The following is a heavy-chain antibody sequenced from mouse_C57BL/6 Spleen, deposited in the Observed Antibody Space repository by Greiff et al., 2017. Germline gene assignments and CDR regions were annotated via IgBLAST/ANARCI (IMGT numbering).Heavy chain of an antibody. Sequence: QVQLQQPGAELVKPGASVKLSCKASGYTFTSYWMQWVKQRPGQGLEWIGEIDPSDSYTNYNQKFKGKATLTVDTSSSPAYMQLSSLTSEDSAVYYCARYYYGLYAMDYWGQGTSVTVSS. D-gene: IGHD1-1*01. J-gene: IGHJ4*01. CDR3: ARYYYGLYAMDY. CDR2: IDPSDSYT. CDR1: GYTFTSYW. V-gene: IGHV1-50*01.